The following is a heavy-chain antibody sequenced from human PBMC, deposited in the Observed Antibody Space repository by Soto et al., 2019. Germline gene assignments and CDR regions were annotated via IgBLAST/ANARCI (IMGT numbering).Heavy chain of an antibody. CDR2: VKDGGHT. D-gene: IGHD5-12*01. CDR1: GGSLSGYY. CDR3: ARGQEGVVATH. V-gene: IGHV4-34*01. Sequence: QVQLQQWGAGLLKPSETLSLKCAVTGGSLSGYYWSWIRQPPGKGLEWIGEVKDGGHTNYSPSLRGRATISSDTSNNQFSLRLNSVTAADTGVYYCARGQEGVVATHCDHGSLVTVSS. J-gene: IGHJ4*01.